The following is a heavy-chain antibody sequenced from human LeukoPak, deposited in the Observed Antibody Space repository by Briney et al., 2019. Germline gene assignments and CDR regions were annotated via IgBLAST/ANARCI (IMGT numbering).Heavy chain of an antibody. J-gene: IGHJ4*02. CDR3: ASGVTSALDY. V-gene: IGHV3-53*01. CDR1: GFTVSSNY. D-gene: IGHD3-3*01. Sequence: GGSLRLSCAASGFTVSSNYMSWVRQAPGKGLEWVSLIYSGGSTYYADSVKSRFTISRDNSKNTLYLQMNSLRAEDTAVYYYASGVTSALDYWGQGTLVTVSS. CDR2: IYSGGST.